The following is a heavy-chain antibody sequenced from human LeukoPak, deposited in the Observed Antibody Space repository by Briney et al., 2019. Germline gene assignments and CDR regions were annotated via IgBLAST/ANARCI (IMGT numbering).Heavy chain of an antibody. D-gene: IGHD2-21*02. CDR3: ARDPLGVTPQLEYNWFDP. V-gene: IGHV4-38-2*02. J-gene: IGHJ5*02. Sequence: SETLSLTCTVSGYSISSGYYWGWIRQPPGKGLEWIGSIYHSGSTYYNPSLKSRVTISVDASKNQFSLKLSSVTAADTAVYYCARDPLGVTPQLEYNWFDPWGQGTLVTVSS. CDR2: IYHSGST. CDR1: GYSISSGYY.